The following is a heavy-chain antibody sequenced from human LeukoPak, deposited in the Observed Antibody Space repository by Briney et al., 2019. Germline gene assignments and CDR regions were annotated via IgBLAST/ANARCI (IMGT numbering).Heavy chain of an antibody. D-gene: IGHD3-10*01. CDR2: INHSGST. CDR1: GGSFSGYY. J-gene: IGHJ5*02. V-gene: IGHV4-34*01. CDR3: GRITMVRGAPLWFDP. Sequence: SETLSLTCAVYGGSFSGYYWNWIRQPPGKGLEWIGEINHSGSTNYNSSLKSRVTISVDTSKNQFSLKLSSVTAADTAVYARGRITMVRGAPLWFDPWGQGTLVTVSS.